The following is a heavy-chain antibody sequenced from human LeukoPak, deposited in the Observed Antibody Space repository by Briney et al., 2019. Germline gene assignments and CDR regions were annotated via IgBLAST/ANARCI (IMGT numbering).Heavy chain of an antibody. CDR2: VYYSGVT. D-gene: IGHD2-15*01. V-gene: IGHV4-59*08. J-gene: IGHJ4*02. Sequence: SETLSLTCSVSGGSTGSDYWSWIRQPPGKGLEWIAYVYYSGVTSYNPSLKSRVAISIDTSKNQFSLNLTSVPAADTAVYYCARLSLHCSGGSCYRGAFDSWGQGTLVTVSS. CDR1: GGSTGSDY. CDR3: ARLSLHCSGGSCYRGAFDS.